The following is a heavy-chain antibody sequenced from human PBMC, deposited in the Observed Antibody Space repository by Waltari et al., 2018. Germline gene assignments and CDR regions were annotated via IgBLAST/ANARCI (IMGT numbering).Heavy chain of an antibody. V-gene: IGHV4-39*07. Sequence: QLQLQESGPGLVKPSETLSLTCTVSVGSISSSSYYWGWVRKTPGKGLEWIGSIYYSGSTYYNPSLKSRVTISVDTSKNQFSLRVSSVTAADTAVFYCARMVRGYCSSTSCHTDHWGQGTLVTVSS. CDR1: VGSISSSSYY. CDR3: ARMVRGYCSSTSCHTDH. J-gene: IGHJ4*02. CDR2: IYYSGST. D-gene: IGHD2-2*01.